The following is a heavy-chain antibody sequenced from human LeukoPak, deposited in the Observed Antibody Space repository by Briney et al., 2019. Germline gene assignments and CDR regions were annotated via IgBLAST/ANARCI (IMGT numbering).Heavy chain of an antibody. CDR1: GFTFSSHS. D-gene: IGHD6-19*01. V-gene: IGHV3-48*01. CDR2: ISSSSGTI. J-gene: IGHJ4*02. CDR3: ARDLGITVAGTIGC. Sequence: PGGSLRFSCAASGFTFSSHSMNWVRQAPGKGLEWVSYISSSSGTIYYADSVKGRFTISRDNAKNSLYLQMNSLRAEDTAVYYCARDLGITVAGTIGCWGQGTLVTVSS.